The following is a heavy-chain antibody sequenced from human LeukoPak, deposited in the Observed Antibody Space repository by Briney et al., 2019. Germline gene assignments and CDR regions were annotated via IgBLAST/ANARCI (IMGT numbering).Heavy chain of an antibody. Sequence: SETLSLTCAVYGGSFSGYYWSWIRQSPGKGLEWIGSIYYSGSTYYNPSLKSRVTISVDTSKNQFSLKLSSVTAADTAVYYCARGGYYYQNDAFDIWGQGTMVTVSS. J-gene: IGHJ3*02. CDR3: ARGGYYYQNDAFDI. CDR1: GGSFSGYY. D-gene: IGHD3-22*01. V-gene: IGHV4-34*01. CDR2: IYYSGST.